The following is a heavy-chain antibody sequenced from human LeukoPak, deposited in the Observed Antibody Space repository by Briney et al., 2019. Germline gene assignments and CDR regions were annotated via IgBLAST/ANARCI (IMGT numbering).Heavy chain of an antibody. J-gene: IGHJ6*04. CDR2: IGYDGNDK. CDR1: GFTFRSYV. Sequence: GRSLRLSCAASGFTFRSYVMYWVRQAPGRGLEWVAVIGYDGNDKYYGDSVKGRFTITRDNSKNTVYVQMNIMRAENTAVYYCGRGGGGGYGYFSGLAFGGKGTTV. CDR3: GRGGGGGYGYFSGLAF. D-gene: IGHD3-16*01. V-gene: IGHV3-30*03.